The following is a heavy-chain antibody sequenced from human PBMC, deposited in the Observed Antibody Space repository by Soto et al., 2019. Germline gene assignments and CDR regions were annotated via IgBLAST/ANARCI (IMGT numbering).Heavy chain of an antibody. J-gene: IGHJ4*02. D-gene: IGHD2-15*01. Sequence: SETLSLTCTVSGGSISSSSYYWGWIRQPPGKGQEWIGSIYYRGNTYYNPSLKSRVTISVDTSKNQFSLKLSYVTAADTVVYYCAREGGGYCSGGSCQVDYWGQGTLVTVS. CDR1: GGSISSSSYY. CDR2: IYYRGNT. CDR3: AREGGGYCSGGSCQVDY. V-gene: IGHV4-39*02.